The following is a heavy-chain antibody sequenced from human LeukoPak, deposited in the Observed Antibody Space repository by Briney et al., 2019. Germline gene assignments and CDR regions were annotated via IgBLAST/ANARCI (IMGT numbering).Heavy chain of an antibody. J-gene: IGHJ5*02. CDR1: GYTFTSYY. CDR2: INPSGGST. Sequence: GASVKVSCKASGYTFTSYYMHWVPQTPGQGLEWMGIINPSGGSTSYAQKFQGRVTMTRDMSTSTVYMELSSLRSEDTAVYYCARCDGLYFNWFDPWGQGTLVTVSS. V-gene: IGHV1-46*01. D-gene: IGHD3-10*01. CDR3: ARCDGLYFNWFDP.